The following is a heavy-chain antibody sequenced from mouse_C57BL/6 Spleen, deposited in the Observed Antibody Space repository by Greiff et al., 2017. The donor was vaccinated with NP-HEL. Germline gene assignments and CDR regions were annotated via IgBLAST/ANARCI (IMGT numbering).Heavy chain of an antibody. CDR1: GYTFTGYW. V-gene: IGHV1-9*01. CDR2: ILPGSGST. Sequence: VKVVESGAELMKPGASVKLSCKATGYTFTGYWIEGVKQRPGHGLEWIGEILPGSGSTNYNEKFKGKATFTADTSSNTAYMQLSSLTTEDSAIYYCARGAAQAFYYAMDYWGQGTSVTVSS. J-gene: IGHJ4*01. CDR3: ARGAAQAFYYAMDY. D-gene: IGHD3-2*02.